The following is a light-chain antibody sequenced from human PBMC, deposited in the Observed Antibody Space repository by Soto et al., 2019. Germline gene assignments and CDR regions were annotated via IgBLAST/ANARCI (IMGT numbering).Light chain of an antibody. CDR1: QSVSSSY. V-gene: IGKV3-20*01. J-gene: IGKJ1*01. CDR2: GAS. Sequence: ILVTQSPGTLSLSPGERATLSCRASQSVSSSYLAWYQQKPGQAPRLLIYGASSRATGIPDRFSGSGSGTDFTLTISRLEPEDFAVYYCQQYGSSPRTFGQGTKV. CDR3: QQYGSSPRT.